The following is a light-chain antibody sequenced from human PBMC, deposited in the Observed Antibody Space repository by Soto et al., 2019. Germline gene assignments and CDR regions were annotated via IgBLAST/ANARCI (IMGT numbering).Light chain of an antibody. J-gene: IGKJ1*01. CDR3: RQRSNWPRT. V-gene: IGKV3-11*01. CDR2: DAS. Sequence: EIVLTQSPATLSLSPGERATLSCRASQSVSSYLAWYQQKPGQAPRLLIYDASNRATGIPARFSGSGSGTDFTLTISSLEPEDFAVYYCRQRSNWPRTFGQGTKAEIK. CDR1: QSVSSY.